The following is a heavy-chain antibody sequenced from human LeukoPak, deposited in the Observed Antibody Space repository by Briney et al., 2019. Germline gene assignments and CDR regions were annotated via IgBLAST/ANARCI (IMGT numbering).Heavy chain of an antibody. CDR3: ARAYHYDSSGYYDY. CDR2: IYYSGST. D-gene: IGHD3-22*01. J-gene: IGHJ4*02. V-gene: IGHV4-59*01. Sequence: PSETLSLTCNVFGXSISSYYWSWIRQPPGKGLEWMGYIYYSGSTNYNPSLKSRVTISVDPSKKQFSLKLSSVTAADTAVYYCARAYHYDSSGYYDYWGQGTLVTVSS. CDR1: GXSISSYY.